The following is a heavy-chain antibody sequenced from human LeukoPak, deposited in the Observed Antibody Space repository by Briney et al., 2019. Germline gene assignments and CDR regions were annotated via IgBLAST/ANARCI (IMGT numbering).Heavy chain of an antibody. V-gene: IGHV4-59*08. CDR3: ARQTAKNVDTARFDS. Sequence: SGTPSLPCAISGGSINNYYWSWIRPPPGEGLEGVGYIYYSGTTNYSPSLNSRVNISLDTAKNQFSLRLSSVTAADTAVYYCARQTAKNVDTARFDSWGQGTLVTVSS. D-gene: IGHD5-18*01. CDR2: IYYSGTT. CDR1: GGSINNYY. J-gene: IGHJ4*02.